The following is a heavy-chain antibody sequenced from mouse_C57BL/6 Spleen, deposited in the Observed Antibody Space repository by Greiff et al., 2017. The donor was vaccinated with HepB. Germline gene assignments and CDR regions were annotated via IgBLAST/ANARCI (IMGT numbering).Heavy chain of an antibody. CDR1: GYTFTDYE. CDR3: TRWGLRRIGYAMDY. CDR2: IDPETGGT. V-gene: IGHV1-15*01. J-gene: IGHJ4*01. Sequence: VQLVESGAELVRPGASVTLSCKASGYTFTDYEMHWVKQTPVHGLEWIGAIDPETGGTAYNQKFKGKAILTADKSSSTAYMELRSLTSEDSAVYYCTRWGLRRIGYAMDYWGQGTSVTVSS. D-gene: IGHD2-4*01.